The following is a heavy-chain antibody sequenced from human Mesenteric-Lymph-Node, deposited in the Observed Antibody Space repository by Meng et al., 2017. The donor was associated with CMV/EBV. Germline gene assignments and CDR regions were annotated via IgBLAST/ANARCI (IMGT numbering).Heavy chain of an antibody. CDR1: GFTFSSYS. V-gene: IGHV3-7*01. Sequence: GESLKISCAASGFTFSSYSMNWVRQAPGKGLEWVANIKQDGSEKYYVDSVKGRFTISRDNAKNSLYLQMNSLRAEDTAVYYCARGTPNYYDSSGYSVEFDYWGQGTLVTVSS. CDR3: ARGTPNYYDSSGYSVEFDY. CDR2: IKQDGSEK. D-gene: IGHD3-22*01. J-gene: IGHJ4*02.